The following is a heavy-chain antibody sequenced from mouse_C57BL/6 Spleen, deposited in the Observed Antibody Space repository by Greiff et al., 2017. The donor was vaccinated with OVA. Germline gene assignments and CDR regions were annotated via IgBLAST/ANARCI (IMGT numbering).Heavy chain of an antibody. CDR1: GFTFSSYA. CDR3: ARDQRSRYFDY. CDR2: ISDGGSYT. J-gene: IGHJ2*01. V-gene: IGHV5-4*01. D-gene: IGHD1-1*01. Sequence: EVKVVESGGGLVKPGGSLKLSCAASGFTFSSYAMSWVRQTPEKRLEWVATISDGGSYTYYPDNVKGRFTISRDNAKNNLYLQMSHLKSEDTAMYYCARDQRSRYFDYWGQGTTLTVSS.